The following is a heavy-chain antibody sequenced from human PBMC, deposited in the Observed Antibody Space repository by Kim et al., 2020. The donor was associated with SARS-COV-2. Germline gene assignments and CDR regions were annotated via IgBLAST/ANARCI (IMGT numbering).Heavy chain of an antibody. D-gene: IGHD3-10*01. CDR3: ARQGAYSGAFDI. V-gene: IGHV5-51*01. Sequence: RYSPSFQGQVTISADKSISTAYLQWSSLKASDTAMYYCARQGAYSGAFDIWVQGTMVTVSS. J-gene: IGHJ3*02.